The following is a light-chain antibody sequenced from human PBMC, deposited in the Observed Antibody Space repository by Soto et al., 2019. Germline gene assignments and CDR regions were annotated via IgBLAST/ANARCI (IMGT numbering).Light chain of an antibody. CDR3: GAWDSSLSAYV. V-gene: IGLV1-51*02. J-gene: IGLJ1*01. Sequence: QSVLTQPPSVSAAPGQTVTISCSGSSSNTGKNYVSWYQQLPGTAPKLLICENNKRPSGIPDRFSGSKSGTSAILGITGLQTGDEADYYCGAWDSSLSAYVFGTGTKVTVL. CDR2: ENN. CDR1: SSNTGKNY.